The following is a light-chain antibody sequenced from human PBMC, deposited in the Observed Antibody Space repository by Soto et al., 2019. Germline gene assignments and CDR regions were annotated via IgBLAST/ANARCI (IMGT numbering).Light chain of an antibody. J-gene: IGLJ1*01. Sequence: QSALTQPASVSGSPGQSITISCTGTSSDIGGYNFVSWYQQHPGKSPKLMISNISHRPSGVSHPFSGSKSGSTAPLTISGLQTDDEAECHCCPYRRGTTLAALATATKVTVL. V-gene: IGLV2-14*03. CDR3: CPYRRGTTLAA. CDR1: SSDIGGYNF. CDR2: NIS.